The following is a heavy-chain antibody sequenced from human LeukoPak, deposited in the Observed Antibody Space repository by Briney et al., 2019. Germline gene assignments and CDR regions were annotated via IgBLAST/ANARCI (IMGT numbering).Heavy chain of an antibody. Sequence: GGSLRLSCAASGFTFSSYSMNWVRQAPGKGLEWVSSISSSSYIYYADSVKDRFTISRDNAKNSLYLQMNSLRAEDTAVYYCASGTGYYYMDVWGKGTTVTVSS. V-gene: IGHV3-21*01. J-gene: IGHJ6*03. CDR2: ISSSSYI. CDR3: ASGTGYYYMDV. CDR1: GFTFSSYS.